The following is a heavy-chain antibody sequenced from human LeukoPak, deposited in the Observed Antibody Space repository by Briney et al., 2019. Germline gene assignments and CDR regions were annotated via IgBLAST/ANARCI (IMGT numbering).Heavy chain of an antibody. J-gene: IGHJ4*02. CDR1: GFTFSSYA. V-gene: IGHV3-30*04. Sequence: GRSLRLSCAASGFTFSSYAMHWVRQAPGKGLEWVAVISYDGSNKYYADSVKGRFTISRDNSENTQYLQMNSLRAEDTALYYCARGPYGSDILTGYYNYWGQGTLVTVSS. CDR3: ARGPYGSDILTGYYNY. CDR2: ISYDGSNK. D-gene: IGHD3-9*01.